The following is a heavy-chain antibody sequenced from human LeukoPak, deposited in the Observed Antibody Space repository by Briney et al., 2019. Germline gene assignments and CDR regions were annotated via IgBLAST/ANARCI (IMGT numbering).Heavy chain of an antibody. CDR2: STPTLGT. D-gene: IGHD4-17*01. J-gene: IGHJ4*02. CDR3: ARSNNDGDYLGVGFDY. Sequence: ASVKVSCKASGGTFSSYAISWCDRPLDKGLSGWDGSTPTLGTQHMPRASQDGVFSLDTSVRTAYLQITSLKGEDTAVYYCARSNNDGDYLGVGFDYWGQGTLVTVSS. CDR1: GGTFSSYA. V-gene: IGHV7-4-1*02.